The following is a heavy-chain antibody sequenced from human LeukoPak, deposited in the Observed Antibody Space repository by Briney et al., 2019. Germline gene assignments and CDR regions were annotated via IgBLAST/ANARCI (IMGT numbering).Heavy chain of an antibody. V-gene: IGHV4-31*03. CDR2: IYYSGST. D-gene: IGHD2-21*01. CDR1: GGSISSGGYY. Sequence: SQTLFLTCTVSGGSISSGGYYWSWIRQHPGKGLEWIGYIYYSGSTYYNPSLKSRVTISVNTSKNQFSLKLSSVTAADTAVYYCARGFDWHFDYWGQGTLVTVSS. J-gene: IGHJ4*02. CDR3: ARGFDWHFDY.